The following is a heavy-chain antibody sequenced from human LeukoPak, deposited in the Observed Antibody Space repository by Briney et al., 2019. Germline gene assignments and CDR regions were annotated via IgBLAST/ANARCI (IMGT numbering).Heavy chain of an antibody. CDR3: ARDTKRGVVVVAATVGY. CDR2: INPNSGGT. Sequence: ASVKVSCKASGYTFTGYYMHWVRQAPGQGLEWMGWINPNSGGTNYAQKFQGRVTMTRDTSISTAYMELSRLRSDGTAVYYCARDTKRGVVVVAATVGYWGQGTLVTVSS. D-gene: IGHD2-15*01. J-gene: IGHJ4*02. CDR1: GYTFTGYY. V-gene: IGHV1-2*02.